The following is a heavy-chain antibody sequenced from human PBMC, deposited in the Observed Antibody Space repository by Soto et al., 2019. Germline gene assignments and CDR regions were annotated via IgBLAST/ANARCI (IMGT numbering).Heavy chain of an antibody. D-gene: IGHD3-3*01. CDR2: ITPNSGGT. Sequence: ASEKVSCKASAYTLTGSYMHWIRQAPGQGLERMGWITPNSGGTNYPQKFQDSVTMTRDTSISTAYMELIRLRSDYTAVYCRAPEPTLTPYAAVMPPCDVFDICGQGNMVIGSS. J-gene: IGHJ3*02. CDR1: AYTLTGSY. CDR3: APEPTLTPYAAVMPPCDVFDI. V-gene: IGHV1-2*02.